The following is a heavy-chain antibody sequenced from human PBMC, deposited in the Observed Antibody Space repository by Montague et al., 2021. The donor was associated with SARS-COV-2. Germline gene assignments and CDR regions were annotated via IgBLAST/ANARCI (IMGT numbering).Heavy chain of an antibody. Sequence: TLSLTCTVSGTSIRSGGYYWTWIRQHPGKGLEWIGYIFHTGRAYYNPSLETRVNISVDTSNNLFSLRLSSVTAADTAMYFCARVRLFYYLDYWGQGTLGPSSS. CDR2: IFHTGRA. V-gene: IGHV4-31*03. D-gene: IGHD2/OR15-2a*01. CDR3: ARVRLFYYLDY. J-gene: IGHJ4*02. CDR1: GTSIRSGGYY.